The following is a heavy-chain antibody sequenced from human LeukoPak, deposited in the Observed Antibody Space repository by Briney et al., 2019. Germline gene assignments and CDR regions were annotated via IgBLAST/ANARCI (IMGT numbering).Heavy chain of an antibody. CDR1: GGSISSGSYY. Sequence: SETLSLTCTVSGGSISSGSYYWSWIRQPAGKGLEWIGRIYTSGSTNYNPSLKSRVTISVDTSKNQFSLKLSSVTAADTAVYYCASPTTWGQGTLVTVSS. CDR2: IYTSGST. V-gene: IGHV4-61*02. CDR3: ASPTT. J-gene: IGHJ5*02.